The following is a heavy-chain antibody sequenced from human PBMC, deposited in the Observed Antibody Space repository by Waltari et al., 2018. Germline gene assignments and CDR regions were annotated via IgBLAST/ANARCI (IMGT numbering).Heavy chain of an antibody. J-gene: IGHJ3*01. D-gene: IGHD6-13*01. CDR1: LTELS. V-gene: IGHV1-24*01. CDR3: ATHPWGHSSSLRAFDV. CDR2: FDPEDDET. Sequence: LTELSMHWVRQAAGKGLEWMGGFDPEDDETIYAQKFQGRVTMTEDTSTDTAYMELSSLRSEDTAVYYCATHPWGHSSSLRAFDVWGQGTMVTVSS.